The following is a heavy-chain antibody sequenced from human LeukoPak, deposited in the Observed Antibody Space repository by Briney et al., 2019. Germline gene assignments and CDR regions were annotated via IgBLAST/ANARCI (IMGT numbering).Heavy chain of an antibody. V-gene: IGHV4-59*08. CDR3: ARPNPDYGDYDYAFDI. J-gene: IGHJ3*02. D-gene: IGHD4-17*01. CDR2: IYYSGTT. Sequence: KPSATLSLTCTVSGASISNYFWGWIRQSPDKGLQCIGYIYYSGTTNYNSSLKSRVTISLDTSKNQFSLKLNSVTAADTAVYYCARPNPDYGDYDYAFDIWGQGTMVTVSS. CDR1: GASISNYF.